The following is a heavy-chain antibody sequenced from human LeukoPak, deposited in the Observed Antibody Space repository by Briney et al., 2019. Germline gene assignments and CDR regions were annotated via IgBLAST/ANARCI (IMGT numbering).Heavy chain of an antibody. CDR1: GFTVSSNY. D-gene: IGHD6-13*01. V-gene: IGHV3-33*08. Sequence: PGGSLRLSCAASGFTVSSNYMSWVRQAPGKGLEWVAVIWYDGSNKYYADSVKGRFTISRDNSKNTLYLQMNSLRAEDTAVYYCARAPSSIAAADYGMDVWGQGTTVTVSS. CDR2: IWYDGSNK. CDR3: ARAPSSIAAADYGMDV. J-gene: IGHJ6*02.